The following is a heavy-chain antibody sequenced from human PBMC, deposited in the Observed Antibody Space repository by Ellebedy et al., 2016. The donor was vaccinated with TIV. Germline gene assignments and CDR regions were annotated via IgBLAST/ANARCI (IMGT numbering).Heavy chain of an antibody. D-gene: IGHD3-10*01. J-gene: IGHJ6*02. CDR3: ARDEVRVYGMDV. CDR2: ISSSGSTM. Sequence: PGGSLRLSCAASGFTLSDYYMSWIRQAPGKGLEWVSYISSSGSTMYYADSVKGRFTISRDNSKNSLYLKMNSLRAEDTAVYYCARDEVRVYGMDVWGQGTTVTVSS. CDR1: GFTLSDYY. V-gene: IGHV3-11*04.